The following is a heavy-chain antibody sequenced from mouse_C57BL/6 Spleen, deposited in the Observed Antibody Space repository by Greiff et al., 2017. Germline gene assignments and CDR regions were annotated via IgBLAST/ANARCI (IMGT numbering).Heavy chain of an antibody. J-gene: IGHJ3*01. CDR1: GFNIKDDY. Sequence: VQLQQSGAELVRPGASVKLSCTASGFNIKDDYMHWVKQRPEQGLEWIGWIDPENGDTEYASKFQGKATITADTSSNTAYLQLSSLTSEDTAVYYCTPDSSGYPYWGQGTLVTVSA. V-gene: IGHV14-4*01. CDR3: TPDSSGYPY. D-gene: IGHD3-2*02. CDR2: IDPENGDT.